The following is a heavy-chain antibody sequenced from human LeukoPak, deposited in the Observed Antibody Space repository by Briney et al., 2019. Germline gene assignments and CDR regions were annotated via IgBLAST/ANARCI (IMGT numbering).Heavy chain of an antibody. V-gene: IGHV4-59*11. CDR2: VFDTGRT. J-gene: IGHJ4*01. CDR3: ATIKRGSIYGYFDF. CDR1: GGSISSHY. Sequence: NPSETLSLTCTVFGGSISSHYWTWIRQPPGKTLEWIGYVFDTGRTKDNPSLKSRLTLSADTSKNQLSLRLSSVTAADTAVHYCATIKRGSIYGYFDFWGRGILVTVSS. D-gene: IGHD5-18*01.